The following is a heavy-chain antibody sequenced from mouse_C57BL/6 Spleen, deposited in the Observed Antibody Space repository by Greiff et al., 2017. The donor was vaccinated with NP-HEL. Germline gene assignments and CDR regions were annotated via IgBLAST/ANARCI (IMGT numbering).Heavy chain of an antibody. Sequence: QVQLKQPGAELVRPGTSVKLSCKASGYTFTSYWMHWVKQRPGQGLEWIGVIDPSDSYTNYNQKFKGKATLTVDTSSSTAYMQLSSLTSEDSAVYYCARGSYSSGYTWFAYWGQGTLVTVSA. CDR1: GYTFTSYW. D-gene: IGHD3-2*02. CDR2: IDPSDSYT. J-gene: IGHJ3*01. V-gene: IGHV1-59*01. CDR3: ARGSYSSGYTWFAY.